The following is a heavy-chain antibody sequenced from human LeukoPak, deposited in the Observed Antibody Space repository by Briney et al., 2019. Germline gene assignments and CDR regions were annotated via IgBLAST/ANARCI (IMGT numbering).Heavy chain of an antibody. J-gene: IGHJ4*02. CDR2: ISGSGDST. CDR3: AKTRPLDSSSWSHGDY. CDR1: GFTFSSYA. Sequence: GGSLRLSCAASGFTFSSYAMNWVRQAPGKGLEWVSAISGSGDSTYYEDSVKGRFTISRDNSKNTLYLQMNSLRAEDTAVYYCAKTRPLDSSSWSHGDYWGQGTLVTVSS. V-gene: IGHV3-23*01. D-gene: IGHD6-13*01.